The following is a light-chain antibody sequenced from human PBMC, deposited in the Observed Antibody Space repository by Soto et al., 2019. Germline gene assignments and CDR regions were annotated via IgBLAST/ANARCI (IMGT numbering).Light chain of an antibody. V-gene: IGLV2-14*01. J-gene: IGLJ3*02. Sequence: QSVLTQPASVSGSPGQSITISCTGTSSDLGGHNYVSWYQQHPGKAPKLIIYDVSNRPSGLSNRFSGSKSGNTASLTISGLQAEDEADYYCSSSTSSTTLVFGGGTKLTVL. CDR3: SSSTSSTTLV. CDR2: DVS. CDR1: SSDLGGHNY.